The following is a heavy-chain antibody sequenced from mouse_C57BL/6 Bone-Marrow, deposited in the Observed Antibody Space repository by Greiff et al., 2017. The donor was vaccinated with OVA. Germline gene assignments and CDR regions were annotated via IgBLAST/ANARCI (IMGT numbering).Heavy chain of an antibody. CDR3: ARLGRGGYYFDY. D-gene: IGHD4-1*01. CDR2: IHPNSGST. CDR1: GYTFTSYW. V-gene: IGHV1-64*01. Sequence: QVHVKQPGAELVKPGASLKLSCKASGYTFTSYWMHWVKQRPGQGLEWIGMIHPNSGSTNYNEKFKSKATLTVDKSSSTAYMQLSSLTSEDSAVYYCARLGRGGYYFDYWGQGTTLTVSS. J-gene: IGHJ2*01.